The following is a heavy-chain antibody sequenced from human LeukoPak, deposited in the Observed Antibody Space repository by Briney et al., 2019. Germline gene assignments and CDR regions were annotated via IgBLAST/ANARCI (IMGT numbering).Heavy chain of an antibody. CDR1: GFTVSSNY. Sequence: PGGSLRLSCAASGFTVSSNYMSWVRQAPGKGLEWVSVIYSGGSTYYADSVKGRFTISRDNSKNTLYLQMNSLRAEDTAVYYCARGSSGPSVYYYYYYMDVWGKGTTDTVSS. V-gene: IGHV3-53*01. CDR2: IYSGGST. CDR3: ARGSSGPSVYYYYYYMDV. D-gene: IGHD3-22*01. J-gene: IGHJ6*03.